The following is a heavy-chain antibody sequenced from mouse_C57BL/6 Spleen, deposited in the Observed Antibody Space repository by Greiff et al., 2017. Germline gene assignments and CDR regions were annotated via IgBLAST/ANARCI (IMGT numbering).Heavy chain of an antibody. CDR1: GYTFTSYW. J-gene: IGHJ4*01. CDR2: IDPADSET. V-gene: IGHV1-52*01. CDR3: ARERDYAMDY. Sequence: QVQLKQPGAELVRPGSSVKLSCTATGYTFTSYWMHGVKQRPIQGLAWIGNIDPADSETHYNQKFKDKATLTVDKSSSPAYMQLSSLTSEDSAVYYCARERDYAMDYWGQGTSVTVSS.